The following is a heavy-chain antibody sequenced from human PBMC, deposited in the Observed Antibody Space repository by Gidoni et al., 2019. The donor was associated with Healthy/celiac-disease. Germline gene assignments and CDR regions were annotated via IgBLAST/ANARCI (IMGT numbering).Heavy chain of an antibody. Sequence: LQLQESGPGLVKPSEPLSLTCTVSGVSISSSSYYCGWIRQPPGKGLEWIWSIYYSGSTYYNPSLKSRVTISVDTSKNQFSLKLSSVTAAETAVYYCARVEGYCSSTSCYGGYYFDYWGQGTLVTVSS. D-gene: IGHD2-2*01. CDR2: IYYSGST. CDR3: ARVEGYCSSTSCYGGYYFDY. V-gene: IGHV4-39*01. J-gene: IGHJ4*02. CDR1: GVSISSSSYY.